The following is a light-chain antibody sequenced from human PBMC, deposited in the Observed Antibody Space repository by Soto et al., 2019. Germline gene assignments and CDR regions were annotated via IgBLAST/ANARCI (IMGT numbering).Light chain of an antibody. J-gene: IGKJ4*01. CDR1: QSVLHSSYKNNY. CDR3: QQYYSTPPT. Sequence: IVMTQSPGSLAVSLGEGATINCRSSQSVLHSSYKNNYLAWYQQKPGQPPKLLIYSASTRESGVPDRFSGSGSGTDFTLTISSLQAEEVAVYYCQQYYSTPPTFGGGTKVEIK. CDR2: SAS. V-gene: IGKV4-1*01.